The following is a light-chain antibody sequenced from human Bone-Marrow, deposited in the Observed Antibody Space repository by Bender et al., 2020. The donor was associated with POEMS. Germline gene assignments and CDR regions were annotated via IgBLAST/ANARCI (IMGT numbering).Light chain of an antibody. Sequence: QSALTQPRSVSGSPGQSVTISCAGTSGDVGAYNFVSWYQHHPGTAPKLIIYNSDQRPSGVPDRFSGSMSGTSASLAISGLHSEDEADYYCVAWDDTLNGWVFGGGTKLTVL. CDR2: NSD. V-gene: IGLV2-11*01. CDR3: VAWDDTLNGWV. J-gene: IGLJ2*01. CDR1: SGDVGAYNF.